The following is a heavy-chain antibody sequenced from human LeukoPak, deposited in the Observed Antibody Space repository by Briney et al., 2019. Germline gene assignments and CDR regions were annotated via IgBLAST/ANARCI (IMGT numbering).Heavy chain of an antibody. V-gene: IGHV1-69*05. CDR3: ARAAFYYYYMDV. CDR1: GGTFSSYA. CDR2: IIPIFGTA. Sequence: SVKVSCKASGGTFSSYAISWVRQAPGQGLEWMGGIIPIFGTANYAQKFQGRITITRNTSISTAYMELSSLRSEDTAVYYCARAAFYYYYMDVWGKGTTVTVSS. J-gene: IGHJ6*03.